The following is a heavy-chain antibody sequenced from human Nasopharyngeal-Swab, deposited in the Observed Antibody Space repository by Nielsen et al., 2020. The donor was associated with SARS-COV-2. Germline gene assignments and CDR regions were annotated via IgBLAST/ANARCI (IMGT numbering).Heavy chain of an antibody. CDR1: GGSISSGGYY. J-gene: IGHJ3*02. Sequence: SETLSLTCTVSGGSISSGGYYWIWIRQHPGKGLEWIGYIYYSGSTYYSPSLKSRVTISVDTSKNQFSLRLSSVTAADTAVYYCASSSGNWAFDIWGQGTMVTV. V-gene: IGHV4-31*03. CDR2: IYYSGST. D-gene: IGHD1-1*01. CDR3: ASSSGNWAFDI.